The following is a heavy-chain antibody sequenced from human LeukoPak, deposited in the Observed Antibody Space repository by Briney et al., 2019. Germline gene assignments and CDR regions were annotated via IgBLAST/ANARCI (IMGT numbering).Heavy chain of an antibody. D-gene: IGHD1-26*01. V-gene: IGHV3-23*01. CDR2: ISGSGGNT. CDR1: GITFSSYG. CDR3: AKAGSIRFDY. Sequence: GGSLRLSCAASGITFSSYGMSWVRQAPGKGLEWVSGISGSGGNTYYADSVKGRFTVSRDNSKNTLYLQINRLRAEDTAVYYCAKAGSIRFDYWGQGTLVTVSS. J-gene: IGHJ4*02.